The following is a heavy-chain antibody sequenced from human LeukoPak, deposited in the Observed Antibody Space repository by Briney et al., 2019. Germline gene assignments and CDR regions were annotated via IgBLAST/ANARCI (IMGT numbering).Heavy chain of an antibody. CDR1: GGSISSYY. D-gene: IGHD3-10*01. J-gene: IGHJ4*02. CDR2: IYYTGST. CDR3: ARGPFGESQA. V-gene: IGHV4-59*01. Sequence: PSETLSLTCTVSGGSISSYYWGWIRQPPGKGLEWIGYIYYTGSTNCNPSLRSRVTISVDSSKNQFSLKVNSVTAADTAVYYCARGPFGESQAWGQGTLVTVSS.